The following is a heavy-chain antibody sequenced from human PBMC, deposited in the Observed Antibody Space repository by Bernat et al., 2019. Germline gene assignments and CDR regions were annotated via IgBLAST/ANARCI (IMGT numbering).Heavy chain of an antibody. CDR2: INSDGSVT. J-gene: IGHJ6*03. CDR3: AKDGQLTPYFYYYMDV. CDR1: GFTFSRYW. Sequence: EVQLVASGGGLVQPGGSLRLSCAAPGFTFSRYWMHWARQAPGKGLLWVSRINSDGSVTAYADSVKGRFTISRDNAKNTLYLQMNSLRAEDTAVYYCAKDGQLTPYFYYYMDVWGRGTTVTVSS. V-gene: IGHV3-74*01. D-gene: IGHD3-10*01.